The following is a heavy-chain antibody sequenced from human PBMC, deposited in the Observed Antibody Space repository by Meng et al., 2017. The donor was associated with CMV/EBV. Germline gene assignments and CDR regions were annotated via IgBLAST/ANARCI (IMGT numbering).Heavy chain of an antibody. CDR1: GGPFSGYY. V-gene: IGHV4-34*01. Sequence: GSLRLSCAVYGGPFSGYYWSWIRQPPGKGPEWIGEVNHSGSTNYNPSLKSRVTISVETSKNQFSLKPSSVTAADTAVYYCARRVRASPYYYDSSGYYPHWGQGTLVTASS. J-gene: IGHJ4*02. CDR3: ARRVRASPYYYDSSGYYPH. D-gene: IGHD3-22*01. CDR2: VNHSGST.